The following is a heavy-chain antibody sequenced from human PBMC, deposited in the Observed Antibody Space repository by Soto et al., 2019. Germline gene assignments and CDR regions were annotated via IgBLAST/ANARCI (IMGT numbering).Heavy chain of an antibody. J-gene: IGHJ4*02. Sequence: QVQLVEPGGGVVQPGRSLRLSCVVSKFTFSDYGMHWIRQAPDKGLEWLGTIWYDGSKKIYGDSVRGRFTIFRDNSKNTLYLQMNSLRVEDTAVYYCVRDTYDTSADYWGRGSLVIVSS. CDR2: IWYDGSKK. CDR1: KFTFSDYG. D-gene: IGHD3-22*01. V-gene: IGHV3-33*01. CDR3: VRDTYDTSADY.